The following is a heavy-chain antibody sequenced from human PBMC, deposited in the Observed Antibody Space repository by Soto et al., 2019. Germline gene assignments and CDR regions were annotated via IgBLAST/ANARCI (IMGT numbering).Heavy chain of an antibody. CDR2: TYYRSKWYD. D-gene: IGHD2-15*01. Sequence: SQTLSLTCAISGDSVSSNSAAWNWVRQSPSRGLEWLGRTYYRSKWYDDYAVSVKSRITIKPDTSKNQFSLQLNSVTPEDSAVYYCTRGAGRGYCTGNTCYSPYNYYGMDVWGHGTTVTVSS. CDR1: GDSVSSNSAA. J-gene: IGHJ6*02. V-gene: IGHV6-1*01. CDR3: TRGAGRGYCTGNTCYSPYNYYGMDV.